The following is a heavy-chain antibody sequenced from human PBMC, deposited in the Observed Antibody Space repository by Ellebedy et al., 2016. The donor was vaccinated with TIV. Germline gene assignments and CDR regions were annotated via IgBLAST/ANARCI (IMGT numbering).Heavy chain of an antibody. Sequence: MPGGSLRLSCAVYGGSFSNYYSTWIRHSPGKGLAWIGEIHPSGSASYNPSLQSRVTISLDTSKSQFSLRMNSLTAADTAVYYCARGQDAYKLGNYWGQGTLVSVSS. CDR3: ARGQDAYKLGNY. V-gene: IGHV4-34*01. D-gene: IGHD5-24*01. J-gene: IGHJ4*02. CDR1: GGSFSNYY. CDR2: IHPSGSA.